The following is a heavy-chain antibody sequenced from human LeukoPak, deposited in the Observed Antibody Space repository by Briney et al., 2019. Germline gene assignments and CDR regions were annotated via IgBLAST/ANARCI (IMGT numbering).Heavy chain of an antibody. V-gene: IGHV4-4*02. CDR1: GGSISSSKW. Sequence: SGTLSLTCAVPGGSISSSKWWSWVRQPPGKGLEWIGGSYHSGSTNYKPSLKSRVTISVDKSKNQFSLNLSSVTAADTAVYYCARDGCVGSGCFDYWGQGTLVTVSS. J-gene: IGHJ4*02. CDR2: SYHSGST. CDR3: ARDGCVGSGCFDY. D-gene: IGHD6-19*01.